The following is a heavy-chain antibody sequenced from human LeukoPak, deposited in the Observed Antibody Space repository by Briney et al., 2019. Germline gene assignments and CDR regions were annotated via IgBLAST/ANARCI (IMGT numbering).Heavy chain of an antibody. D-gene: IGHD3-10*01. J-gene: IGHJ4*02. CDR1: GGSFSGYY. CDR3: ARGAGEFDY. V-gene: IGHV4-34*01. Sequence: PSETLSLTCAVYGGSFSGYYWSWIRQPPGKGLEWIGEINHSGSTNYNPSLKSRVTISVDKSKNQFSLKLTSVTAADTAVYYCARGAGEFDYWGQGTLVTVSS. CDR2: INHSGST.